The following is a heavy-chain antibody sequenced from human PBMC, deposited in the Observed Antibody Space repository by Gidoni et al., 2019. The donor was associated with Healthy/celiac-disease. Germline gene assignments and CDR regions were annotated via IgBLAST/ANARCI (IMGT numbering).Heavy chain of an antibody. V-gene: IGHV3-33*01. J-gene: IGHJ2*01. CDR3: AREGEGDYYDSSGSLNWYFDL. Sequence: QVQLVESGGGVVQPGRSLRLSCAASGFTFSSSGMHWVRQAPGKGLEWVAVIWYDGSNKYYADSVKGRFTISRDNSKNTLYLQMNSLRAEDTAVYYCAREGEGDYYDSSGSLNWYFDLWGRGTLVTVSS. D-gene: IGHD3-22*01. CDR2: IWYDGSNK. CDR1: GFTFSSSG.